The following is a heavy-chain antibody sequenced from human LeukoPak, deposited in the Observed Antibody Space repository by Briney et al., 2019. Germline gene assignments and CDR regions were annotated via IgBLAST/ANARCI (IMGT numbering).Heavy chain of an antibody. CDR2: IYYSGST. CDR1: GASVSSGSYC. J-gene: IGHJ3*02. V-gene: IGHV4-31*03. CDR3: ARLTGSSWLTEEHAFDI. D-gene: IGHD6-13*01. Sequence: SETLSLTCTVSGASVSSGSYCWSWIRQHPGKGLEWIGYIYYSGSTYYNPSLKSRVTISVDTSKNQFSLKLSSVTAADTAVYYCARLTGSSWLTEEHAFDIWGQGTMVTVSS.